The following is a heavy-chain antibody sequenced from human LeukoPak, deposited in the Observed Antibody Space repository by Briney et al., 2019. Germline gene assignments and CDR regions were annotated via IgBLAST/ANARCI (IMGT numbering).Heavy chain of an antibody. Sequence: GESLKISCKASGYRFTTYWIAWVRQMPGKGLEWMGIIYPGDSETRYSPSFHGQVTISADKSISTAYLQWSSLQASDSAMYYCARLSYCGGDCRYNSYFDFWGQGTLVSVSS. V-gene: IGHV5-51*01. D-gene: IGHD2-21*02. CDR1: GYRFTTYW. J-gene: IGHJ4*02. CDR2: IYPGDSET. CDR3: ARLSYCGGDCRYNSYFDF.